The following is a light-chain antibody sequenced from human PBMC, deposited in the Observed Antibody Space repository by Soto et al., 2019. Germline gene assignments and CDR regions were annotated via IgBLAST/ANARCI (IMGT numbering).Light chain of an antibody. Sequence: QSVLTQPPSLSGAPGQRVTISCTGSSSNLGAGYDVHWYQHLPGRAPKLLIYGDNNRPSGVPDRFSGSKSGTSASLAITGLQAEDEGDYYCQSSDSSLTASYVFGTGT. CDR3: QSSDSSLTASYV. J-gene: IGLJ1*01. V-gene: IGLV1-40*01. CDR1: SSNLGAGYD. CDR2: GDN.